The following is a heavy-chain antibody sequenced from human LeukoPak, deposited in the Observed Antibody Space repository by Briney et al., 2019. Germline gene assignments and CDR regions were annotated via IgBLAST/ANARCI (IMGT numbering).Heavy chain of an antibody. CDR2: IYTSGST. V-gene: IGHV4-4*07. J-gene: IGHJ4*02. CDR1: GGSISSYY. CDR3: ARLTVAGTYVGPWFDY. Sequence: SETLSLTCTVSGGSISSYYWSWIRQPAGKGLEWIGRIYTSGSTNYSPSLKSRVTMSVDTSKNQFSLKLSSVTAADTAVYYCARLTVAGTYVGPWFDYWGQGTLVTVSS. D-gene: IGHD6-19*01.